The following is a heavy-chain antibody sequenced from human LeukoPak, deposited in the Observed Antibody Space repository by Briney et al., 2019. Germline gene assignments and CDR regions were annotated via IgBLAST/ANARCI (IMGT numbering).Heavy chain of an antibody. D-gene: IGHD3-3*01. Sequence: PSETLSLTCAVYGGSFSGYYWSWIRQPPGKGLEWIGEINHSGSTNYNPSLKSRVTISVDTSKNQFSLKLSSVTAADTAVYYCAKMNYGFWSGNSGGYFDYWGQGTLVTVSS. V-gene: IGHV4-34*01. CDR1: GGSFSGYY. CDR3: AKMNYGFWSGNSGGYFDY. CDR2: INHSGST. J-gene: IGHJ4*02.